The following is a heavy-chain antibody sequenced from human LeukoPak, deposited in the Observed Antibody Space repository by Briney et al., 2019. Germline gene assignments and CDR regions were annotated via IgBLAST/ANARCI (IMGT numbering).Heavy chain of an antibody. D-gene: IGHD5-18*01. V-gene: IGHV5-51*01. CDR1: GYSFTSYW. CDR2: VYPGDSDT. CDR3: ARRVDTAMVADY. Sequence: GEPLKISCKGSGYSFTSYWIGWVRQMPGKGLEWMGMVYPGDSDTRYRPSFQVQVDISADKSISTACLRRSRLKAWDTAMYYCARRVDTAMVADYWGQGTLVTVSS. J-gene: IGHJ4*02.